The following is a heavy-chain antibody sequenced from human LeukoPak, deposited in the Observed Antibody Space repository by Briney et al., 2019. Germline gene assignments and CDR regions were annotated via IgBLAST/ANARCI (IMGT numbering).Heavy chain of an antibody. J-gene: IGHJ4*02. Sequence: SETLSLTCAVYGGSFSGYYWSWIRQPPGKGLEWIGEINHSGSTNYNPSLKSRVTISVDTSKNQFSLKPSSVTAADTAVYYCARGVGGSYYIRWGQGTLVTVSS. V-gene: IGHV4-34*01. CDR1: GGSFSGYY. CDR2: INHSGST. CDR3: ARGVGGSYYIR. D-gene: IGHD1-26*01.